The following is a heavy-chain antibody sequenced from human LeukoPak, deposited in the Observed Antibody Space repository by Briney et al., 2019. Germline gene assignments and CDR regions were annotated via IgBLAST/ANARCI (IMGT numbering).Heavy chain of an antibody. V-gene: IGHV1-46*01. CDR3: ARERPNIYYFDY. D-gene: IGHD1/OR15-1a*01. CDR2: INPSAGNT. J-gene: IGHJ4*02. CDR1: GYTFTSYY. Sequence: ASVKVSCKASGYTFTSYYVHWVRQAPGQGHEYMGIINPSAGNTNYAQKFQGRITMTRDTSTSTVYMELSSLLSEDTAVYYCARERPNIYYFDYWGQGTLVTVSS.